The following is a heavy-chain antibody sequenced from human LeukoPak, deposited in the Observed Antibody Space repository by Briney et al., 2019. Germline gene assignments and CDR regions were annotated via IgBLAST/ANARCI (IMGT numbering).Heavy chain of an antibody. D-gene: IGHD2-8*01. CDR2: ISAYNGNT. CDR3: ARAVPLVMVYEEIIPLPYYYYYGMDV. V-gene: IGHV1-18*01. J-gene: IGHJ6*02. CDR1: GYTFTSYG. Sequence: VASVKVSCKASGYTFTSYGISWVRQAPGQGLEWMGWISAYNGNTNYAQKLQGRVTMTTGTSTSTAYMELSSLRSEDTAVYYCARAVPLVMVYEEIIPLPYYYYYGMDVWGQGTTVTVSS.